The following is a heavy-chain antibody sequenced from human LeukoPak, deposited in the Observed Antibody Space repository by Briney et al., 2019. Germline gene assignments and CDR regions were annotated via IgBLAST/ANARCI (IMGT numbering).Heavy chain of an antibody. CDR1: GFTFSSFG. J-gene: IGHJ4*02. V-gene: IGHV3-21*01. Sequence: GGSLRLSCAASGFTFSSFGMTWVRQAPGKGLEWVSSISSSGTYIYNADSLKGRFTISRDNAKNSLYLQMNSLRAEDTAVYYCARDGIVLMVYAIKAFDYWGQGTLVTVSS. CDR3: ARDGIVLMVYAIKAFDY. CDR2: ISSSGTYI. D-gene: IGHD2-8*01.